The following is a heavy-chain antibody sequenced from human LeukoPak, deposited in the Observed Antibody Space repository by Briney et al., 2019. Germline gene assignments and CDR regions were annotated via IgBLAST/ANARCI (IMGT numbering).Heavy chain of an antibody. CDR3: ARTYYDYVWGSYRPGYFDY. CDR1: GGTCSSYA. J-gene: IGHJ4*02. Sequence: SVKVSCKASGGTCSSYAISWVRQAPGQGLEWMRGIIPIFGTANYAQKFQGRVTITTDESTSTAYMELSSLRSEDTAVYYCARTYYDYVWGSYRPGYFDYWGQGTLVTVSS. V-gene: IGHV1-69*05. CDR2: IIPIFGTA. D-gene: IGHD3-16*02.